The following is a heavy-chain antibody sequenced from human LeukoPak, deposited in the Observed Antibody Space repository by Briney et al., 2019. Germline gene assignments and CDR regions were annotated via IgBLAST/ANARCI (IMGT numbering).Heavy chain of an antibody. V-gene: IGHV4-34*01. CDR2: INHSGST. Sequence: SETLSLTCAVYGGSFSGYYWSWIRQPPGKGLEWIGEINHSGSTNYNPSLKSRVTISVDTSKNQFSLKLSSVTAVDTAVYYCASHYCSSTSCYFSGWGQGTLVTVSS. J-gene: IGHJ4*02. D-gene: IGHD2-2*01. CDR1: GGSFSGYY. CDR3: ASHYCSSTSCYFSG.